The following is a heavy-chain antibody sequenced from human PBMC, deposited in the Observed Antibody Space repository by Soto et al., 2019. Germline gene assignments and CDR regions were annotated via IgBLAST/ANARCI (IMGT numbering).Heavy chain of an antibody. CDR2: IRSKANSYAT. Sequence: SGGSLRLSCAASGFTFSGSAMHWVRQASGKGLEWVGRIRSKANSYATAYAASVKGRFTISRDDSKNTAYLQVNSLKTEDTAVYYCTRLALDYYYYGMDVWGQGTTVTVSS. J-gene: IGHJ6*02. CDR3: TRLALDYYYYGMDV. V-gene: IGHV3-73*01. CDR1: GFTFSGSA.